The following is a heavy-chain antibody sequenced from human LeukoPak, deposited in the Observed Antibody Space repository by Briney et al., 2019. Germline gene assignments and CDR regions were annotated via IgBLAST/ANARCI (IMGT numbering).Heavy chain of an antibody. D-gene: IGHD3-9*01. J-gene: IGHJ3*02. CDR3: ATGTYVLRYFDWSLGAFDI. Sequence: ASVKVSCKVSGYTLTELSMHWVRQAPGKGLEWMGGFDPEDGETIYAQKFQGRVTMTEDTSTDTAYMELSSLRSEDTAVYYCATGTYVLRYFDWSLGAFDIWGQGTMATVSS. CDR1: GYTLTELS. V-gene: IGHV1-24*01. CDR2: FDPEDGET.